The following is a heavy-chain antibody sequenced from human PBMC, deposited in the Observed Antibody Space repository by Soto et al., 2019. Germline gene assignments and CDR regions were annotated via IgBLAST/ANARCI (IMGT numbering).Heavy chain of an antibody. CDR1: GGTFSSYA. Sequence: QVPLVQSGAEVKKPGSSVKVSCKASGGTFSSYAISWVRQAPGQGLEWMGGIIPIFGTANYAQKFQGRVTITADEATSTGYMELSSLRSEDTAVYYCARGADFDSSGYYDTLRYWGQGTLVTVSS. D-gene: IGHD3-22*01. J-gene: IGHJ4*02. CDR2: IIPIFGTA. V-gene: IGHV1-69*01. CDR3: ARGADFDSSGYYDTLRY.